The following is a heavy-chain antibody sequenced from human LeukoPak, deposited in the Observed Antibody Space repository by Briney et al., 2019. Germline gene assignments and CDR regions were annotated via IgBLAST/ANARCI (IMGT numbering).Heavy chain of an antibody. CDR3: ARQLLSGSFYYYYYMDV. J-gene: IGHJ6*03. CDR2: IYTSGST. D-gene: IGHD1-26*01. CDR1: GGSISSYY. Sequence: TSETLPLTCTVSGGSISSYYWSWIRQPPGKGLEWIGYIYTSGSTNYNPSLKSRVTISVDTSKNQFSLKLSSVTAADTAVYYCARQLLSGSFYYYYYMDVWGKGTTVTVSS. V-gene: IGHV4-59*08.